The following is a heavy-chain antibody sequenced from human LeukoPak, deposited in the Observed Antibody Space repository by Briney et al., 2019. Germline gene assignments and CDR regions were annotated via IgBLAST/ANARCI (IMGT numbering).Heavy chain of an antibody. J-gene: IGHJ4*02. D-gene: IGHD3-9*01. V-gene: IGHV4-39*01. CDR3: ARQLALRYFDWMYYFDY. CDR1: GGSISSSSYY. Sequence: PSETLSLTCTVSGGSISSSSYYWGWIRQPPGKGLGWIGSIYYSGSTYYNPSLKSRVTISVDTSKNQFSLKLSSVTAADTAVYYCARQLALRYFDWMYYFDYWGQGTLVTVSS. CDR2: IYYSGST.